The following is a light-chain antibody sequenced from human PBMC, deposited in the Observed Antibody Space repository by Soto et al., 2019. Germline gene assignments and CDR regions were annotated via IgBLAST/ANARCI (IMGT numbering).Light chain of an antibody. J-gene: IGLJ2*01. V-gene: IGLV1-51*01. CDR3: GTWDSSLSVV. CDR2: DNN. CDR1: SSNIGNNY. Sequence: QSVLTQPPSVSAAPGQKVTISCSGSSSNIGNNYVSWYQQLPGTAPNLLIYDNNKRPSGIPDRFSGSKSGTSATLGITGLQTGDEDDYYCGTWDSSLSVVFGGGTKLTVL.